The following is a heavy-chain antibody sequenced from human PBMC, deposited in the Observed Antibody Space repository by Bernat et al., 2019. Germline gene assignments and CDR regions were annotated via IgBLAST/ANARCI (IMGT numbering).Heavy chain of an antibody. Sequence: QVQLQQWGAGLLKPSETLSLTCAVYGGSFSGYYWSWIRQPPGKGLEWIGEINHSGSTNYNPSLKSPVTISVDTAKNQSSLKLSSVTAADTAVYYCARASSDCSGGSCYSGADYWGQGTLVTVSS. CDR1: GGSFSGYY. J-gene: IGHJ4*02. CDR3: ARASSDCSGGSCYSGADY. V-gene: IGHV4-34*01. CDR2: INHSGST. D-gene: IGHD2-15*01.